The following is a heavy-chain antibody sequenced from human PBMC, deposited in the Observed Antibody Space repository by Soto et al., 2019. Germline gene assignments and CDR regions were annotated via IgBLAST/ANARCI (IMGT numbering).Heavy chain of an antibody. CDR2: INHSGST. CDR1: GGSFSGYY. CDR3: ARTGYSGYPFDY. V-gene: IGHV4-34*01. J-gene: IGHJ4*02. Sequence: QVQLQQWGAGLLKPSETLSLTCAVYGGSFSGYYWSWIRQPPGKGLEWIGEINHSGSTNYIPSLKSRVTISVDTSKNQFSLKLSSVTAADTAVYYCARTGYSGYPFDYWGQGTLVTVSS. D-gene: IGHD5-12*01.